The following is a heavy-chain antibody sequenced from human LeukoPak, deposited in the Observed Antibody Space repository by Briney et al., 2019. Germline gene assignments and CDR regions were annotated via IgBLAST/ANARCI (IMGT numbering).Heavy chain of an antibody. CDR2: ISSSSSYI. CDR1: GFTFSSYS. Sequence: GGSLRLSCAASGFTFSSYSMNWVRQAPGKGLEWVSSISSSSSYIYYADSVKGRFTISRDNAKNSLYLQMNSLGAEDTAVYYCARASSGWYGLDYWGQGTLVTVSS. D-gene: IGHD6-13*01. CDR3: ARASSGWYGLDY. J-gene: IGHJ4*02. V-gene: IGHV3-21*01.